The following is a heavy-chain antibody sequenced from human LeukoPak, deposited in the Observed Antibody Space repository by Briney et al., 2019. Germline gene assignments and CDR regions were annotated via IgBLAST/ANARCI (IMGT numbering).Heavy chain of an antibody. D-gene: IGHD1-7*01. CDR3: AREGELELSHYYYGMDV. CDR2: TYYRSKWYN. Sequence: SQTLSLTCAISGDSVSSNSAAWNWIRQSPSRGLEWLGRTYYRSKWYNDYAVSVKSRITINPDTSKNQFSLQLNSVTPEDTTVYYCAREGELELSHYYYGMDVWGQGTTVTVSS. V-gene: IGHV6-1*01. CDR1: GDSVSSNSAA. J-gene: IGHJ6*02.